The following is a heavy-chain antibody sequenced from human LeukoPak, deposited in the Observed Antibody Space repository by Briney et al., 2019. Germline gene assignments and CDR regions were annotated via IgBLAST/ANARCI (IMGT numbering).Heavy chain of an antibody. CDR2: INHSGST. V-gene: IGHV4-34*01. D-gene: IGHD3-22*01. J-gene: IGHJ4*02. CDR1: GGSFSGYY. Sequence: SETLSLTCAVYGGSFSGYYWSWIRQPPGKGLEWIGEINHSGSTNYNPSLKSRVTISVDTSKNQFSLKLSSVTAADTAVYYCARGKVQYYYDSSGYYPYFDYWGQGTLVTVSS. CDR3: ARGKVQYYYDSSGYYPYFDY.